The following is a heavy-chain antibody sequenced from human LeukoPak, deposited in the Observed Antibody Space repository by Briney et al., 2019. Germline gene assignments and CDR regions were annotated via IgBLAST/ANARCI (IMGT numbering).Heavy chain of an antibody. CDR1: GYTFTNYW. D-gene: IGHD2-2*01. CDR3: ARQGEALVVPAAPFDY. V-gene: IGHV5-51*01. J-gene: IGHJ4*02. CDR2: IYPGDSDT. Sequence: GESLKISCKGSGYTFTNYWIGWVRQMPGKGLEWMGIIYPGDSDTRYSPSFQGQVTISADKSISTAYLQWSSLKASDTAMYYCARQGEALVVPAAPFDYWGQGTLVTVSS.